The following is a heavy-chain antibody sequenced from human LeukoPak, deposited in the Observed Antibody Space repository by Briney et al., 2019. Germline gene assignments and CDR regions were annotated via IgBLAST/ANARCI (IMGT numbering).Heavy chain of an antibody. D-gene: IGHD6-19*01. J-gene: IGHJ4*02. CDR3: AKRSAECSGYFDY. Sequence: GGSLRPSWAASWITFSRYGMHLGRPAPREGLGGVAVFYSGGSTDYADSVQGRFTLSSDNSKNTLYLQMNSLRVEDTAVDHCAKRSAECSGYFDYWGQGTLVTVSS. CDR2: FYSGGST. V-gene: IGHV3-23*03. CDR1: WITFSRYG.